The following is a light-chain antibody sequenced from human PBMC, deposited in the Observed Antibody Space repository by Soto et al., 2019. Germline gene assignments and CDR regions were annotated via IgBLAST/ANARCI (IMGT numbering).Light chain of an antibody. V-gene: IGLV2-14*01. CDR1: SSDVGGYDY. CDR2: EVN. J-gene: IGLJ1*01. CDR3: SSYSTTSTLV. Sequence: QSALTQPASVSGSPGQSVTISCTGASSDVGGYDYVSRYQQHPGKAPKLILYEVNNRPSGVSNHFSGSKSGNTASLIISGLQADDEADYYCSSYSTTSTLVFGSGTKVTVL.